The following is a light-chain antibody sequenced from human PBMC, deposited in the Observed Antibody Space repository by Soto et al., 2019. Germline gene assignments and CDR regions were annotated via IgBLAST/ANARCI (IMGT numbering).Light chain of an antibody. Sequence: EIVLTQSPATLSLSPGERETLYCRASQSVSSYLAWYQQKPGQAPRLLIYDASNRATGIPARFSGSGSGTEFTLTISSLQSEDFAVYYCQQYNNWPPFTFGQGTRLEI. V-gene: IGKV3-11*01. J-gene: IGKJ5*01. CDR1: QSVSSY. CDR3: QQYNNWPPFT. CDR2: DAS.